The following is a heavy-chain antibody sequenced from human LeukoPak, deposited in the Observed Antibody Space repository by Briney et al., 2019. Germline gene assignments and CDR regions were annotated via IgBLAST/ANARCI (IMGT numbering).Heavy chain of an antibody. CDR3: ARKIGACYFDS. V-gene: IGHV3-11*01. D-gene: IGHD2/OR15-2a*01. Sequence: GGSLRLSCAASGFTLNDYYMSWIRQAPGKGLEWVSDIGSSDNRISYADSVKGRFTISRDIAKNSLYLQVNSLRAEDTAVYYWARKIGACYFDSWGQGTLVTVSS. CDR1: GFTLNDYY. J-gene: IGHJ4*02. CDR2: IGSSDNRI.